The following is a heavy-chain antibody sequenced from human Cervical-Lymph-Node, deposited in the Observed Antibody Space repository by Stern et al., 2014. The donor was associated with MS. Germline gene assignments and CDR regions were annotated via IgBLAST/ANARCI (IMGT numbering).Heavy chain of an antibody. CDR2: ISGNGTTT. D-gene: IGHD2-15*01. CDR3: ATPTPAHY. CDR1: GFTFSPFS. Sequence: EVQLVESGGGLVQPGGSLRLSCTASGFTFSPFSMNWVRQAPGKGLEWVAYISGNGTTTYYSDSVKGRFTISRDNDNNSLYLQMNGLRDEDTAVYYCATPTPAHYWGQGTLVPVSS. J-gene: IGHJ4*02. V-gene: IGHV3-48*02.